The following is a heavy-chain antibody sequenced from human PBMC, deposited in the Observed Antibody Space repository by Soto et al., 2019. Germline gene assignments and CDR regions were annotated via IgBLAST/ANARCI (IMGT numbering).Heavy chain of an antibody. D-gene: IGHD1-26*01. J-gene: IGHJ4*02. CDR2: ISAYNHYT. CDR1: GYTFSTYG. CDR3: ARVGPSREVPYPFEY. V-gene: IGHV1-18*01. Sequence: HVNLVQSGPEVRKPGGSVNVSCKASGYTFSTYGISWVRQAPGQGLEWMGWISAYNHYTNYAQKFQGRVTMTTDTSTNTAYMELRSLRSGDTAMYFCARVGPSREVPYPFEYWGQGTLVTVSS.